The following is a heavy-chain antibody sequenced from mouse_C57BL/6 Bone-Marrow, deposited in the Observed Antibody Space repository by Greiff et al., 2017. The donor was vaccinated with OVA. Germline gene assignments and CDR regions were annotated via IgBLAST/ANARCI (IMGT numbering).Heavy chain of an antibody. CDR2: ISNKANGSST. J-gene: IGHJ4*01. V-gene: IGHV7-3*01. CDR3: ARYGSAMDY. CDR1: GFTFTDYS. Sequence: EVKLVESGGGLVQPGGSLSLSCAASGFTFTDYSMSWVRQPPGKALEWFGFISNKANGSSTEYSASVKGPFTISRDNSQSILYLQMNALRAEDSATYYCARYGSAMDYWGQGTSVTVSS.